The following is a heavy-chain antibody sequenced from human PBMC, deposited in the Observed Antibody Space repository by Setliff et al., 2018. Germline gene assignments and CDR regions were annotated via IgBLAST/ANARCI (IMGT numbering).Heavy chain of an antibody. Sequence: SETLSLTCAVYGGSFSGFYWPWIRQSPGKGLEWIEEINHSGGIDYNPSLKSRVTISVDTSKNQFSLELMSVTAADTAVYYCATMRNYYETGNYYSSRWFDPWGQGTLVTVSS. CDR1: GGSFSGFY. CDR2: INHSGGI. D-gene: IGHD3-22*01. J-gene: IGHJ5*02. CDR3: ATMRNYYETGNYYSSRWFDP. V-gene: IGHV4-34*01.